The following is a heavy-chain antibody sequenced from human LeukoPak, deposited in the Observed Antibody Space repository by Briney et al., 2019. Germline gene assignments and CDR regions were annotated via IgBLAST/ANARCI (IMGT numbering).Heavy chain of an antibody. CDR3: AKVRLDGSGTYAFDY. D-gene: IGHD3-10*01. CDR2: ISYDGSNK. J-gene: IGHJ4*02. CDR1: GFTFSSYG. Sequence: GGSLRLSCAASGFTFSSYGMHWVRQAPGKGLEWVAVISYDGSNKYYADSVKGRFTISRDNSKNTLYLQMNSLRAEDTAVYYCAKVRLDGSGTYAFDYWGQGTLVTVSS. V-gene: IGHV3-30*18.